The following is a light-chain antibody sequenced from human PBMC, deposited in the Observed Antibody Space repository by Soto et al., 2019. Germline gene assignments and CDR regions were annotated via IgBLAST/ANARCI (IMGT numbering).Light chain of an antibody. CDR2: GAS. Sequence: EIVLTQSPGTLTSSPGESATLSCRPSQSVNSDYLGWFQQKPGQATRLLIYGASTRATGIPDRFSGSGSGTDFTLTISRLEPEEFAVYYCHHYGGSPITVGHGTRLEIK. CDR3: HHYGGSPIT. J-gene: IGKJ5*01. CDR1: QSVNSDY. V-gene: IGKV3-20*01.